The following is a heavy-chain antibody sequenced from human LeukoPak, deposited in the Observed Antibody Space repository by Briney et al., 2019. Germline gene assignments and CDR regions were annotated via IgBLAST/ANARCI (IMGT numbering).Heavy chain of an antibody. CDR1: GYTFTGFY. V-gene: IGHV1-2*02. D-gene: IGHD1-1*01. CDR3: ARVSGARLGTTGTTSGRRFDY. CDR2: INPDSGDT. Sequence: GASVKVSCKPSGYTFTGFYMHWVRQAPGQGLEWMGWINPDSGDTNYAQKFQGRVTMTRDTSISTAYMELSRLRSDDTAVYYCARVSGARLGTTGTTSGRRFDYCGQGTLVTVSS. J-gene: IGHJ4*02.